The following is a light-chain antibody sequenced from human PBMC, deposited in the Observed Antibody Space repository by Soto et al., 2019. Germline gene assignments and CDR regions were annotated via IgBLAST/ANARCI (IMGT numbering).Light chain of an antibody. V-gene: IGLV2-14*01. J-gene: IGLJ1*01. CDR1: SSDVGGYNY. CDR3: SSYTSSSTYV. CDR2: EVS. Sequence: QSALTQPASVSGSPGQSITISCTGTSSDVGGYNYVSWYQQHPGKAPKLIIFEVSNRFSGSKSGNTASLTISGLQAEDEADYYCSSYTSSSTYVFGTGIKVTVL.